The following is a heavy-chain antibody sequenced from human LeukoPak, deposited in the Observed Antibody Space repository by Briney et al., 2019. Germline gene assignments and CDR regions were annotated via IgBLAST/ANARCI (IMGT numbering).Heavy chain of an antibody. D-gene: IGHD2-8*02. CDR3: AKGRVVYAIINAFDI. CDR2: IKPDGSLI. Sequence: GGSLRLSCAASGFTFSSYWMTWVRQGPGKGLEWVANIKPDGSLIYYVDSVKGRFTISRDNAKNSLYLQMNSLRAEDTAVYYCAKGRVVYAIINAFDIWGQGTMVTVSS. J-gene: IGHJ3*02. V-gene: IGHV3-7*01. CDR1: GFTFSSYW.